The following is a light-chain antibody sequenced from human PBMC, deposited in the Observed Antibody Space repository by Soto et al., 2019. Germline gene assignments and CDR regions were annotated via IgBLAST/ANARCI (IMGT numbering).Light chain of an antibody. CDR3: QQSYSTPT. Sequence: EIVLTQSPASVSLSPGGRATLSCRASRTVNSQLAWYQQKPGQAPRLLIYDTFNRAAGIPARFSGSETGTDFTLTISSLQPEDSATYYCQQSYSTPTFGQGTKVDI. CDR2: DTF. CDR1: RTVNSQ. J-gene: IGKJ1*01. V-gene: IGKV3D-11*02.